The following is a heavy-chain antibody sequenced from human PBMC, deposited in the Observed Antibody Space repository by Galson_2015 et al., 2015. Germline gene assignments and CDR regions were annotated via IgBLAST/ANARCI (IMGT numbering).Heavy chain of an antibody. CDR1: GGSFSGYY. D-gene: IGHD4-17*01. Sequence: ETLSLTCAVYGGSFSGYYWSWIRQPPGKGLEWIGEINHSGSTNYNPSLKSRVTISVDTSKNQFSLKLSSVTAADTAVYYCARGRDGDSRSGMDVWGQGTTVTVSS. CDR3: ARGRDGDSRSGMDV. CDR2: INHSGST. J-gene: IGHJ6*02. V-gene: IGHV4-34*01.